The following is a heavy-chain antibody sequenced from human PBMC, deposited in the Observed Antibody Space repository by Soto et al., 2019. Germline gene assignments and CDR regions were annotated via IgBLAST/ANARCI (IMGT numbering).Heavy chain of an antibody. Sequence: PGWSLRLSCVASGFMFTSYAMSLVCQPPGKGLQWGSTISISGGSTYYADSVKSRFTISRDNSKNTLYLQMNSLRAEDTAIYFCANLDSWSPRPMEGWGEGTTVTVSP. CDR3: ANLDSWSPRPMEG. CDR2: ISISGGST. CDR1: GFMFTSYA. V-gene: IGHV3-23*01. J-gene: IGHJ6*04. D-gene: IGHD3-3*01.